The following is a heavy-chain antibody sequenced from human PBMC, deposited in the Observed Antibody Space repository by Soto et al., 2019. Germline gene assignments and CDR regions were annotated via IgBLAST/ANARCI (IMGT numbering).Heavy chain of an antibody. J-gene: IGHJ5*02. Sequence: PSETLSLTCTVSGGSITSSSYYWGWIRQPPGKGLEWIGSIYYSGSTCYNPSLKSRVTISVDTSKNQFSLKLSSVTAADTAVYYCATQEVGGSYVYTFDPWGQGTLVTVS. D-gene: IGHD1-26*01. V-gene: IGHV4-39*01. CDR2: IYYSGST. CDR1: GGSITSSSYY. CDR3: ATQEVGGSYVYTFDP.